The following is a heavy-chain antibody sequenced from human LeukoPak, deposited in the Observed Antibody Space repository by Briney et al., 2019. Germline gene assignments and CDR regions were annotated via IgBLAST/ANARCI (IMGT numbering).Heavy chain of an antibody. V-gene: IGHV4-39*07. CDR1: GGSISSSSYY. CDR2: IYYSGST. CDR3: ARLKGGYLFDY. Sequence: SETLSLTCTVSGGSISSSSYYWGWIRQPPGQGLEWIGSIYYSGSTYYNPSLKSRVTISVDTSKNQFSLKLSSVTAADTAVYYCARLKGGYLFDYWGQGTLVTVSS. D-gene: IGHD3-22*01. J-gene: IGHJ4*02.